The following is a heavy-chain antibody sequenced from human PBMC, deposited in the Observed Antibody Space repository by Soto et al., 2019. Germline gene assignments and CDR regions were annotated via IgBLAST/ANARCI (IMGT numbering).Heavy chain of an antibody. V-gene: IGHV3-48*01. CDR3: ARDDFVDAKGGYCTNGVCYTKKDYNWFDP. Sequence: GGSLRLSCAASGFTFSSYSMNWVRQAPGKGLEWVSYISSSSSTIYYADSVKGRFTISRDNAKNSLYLQMNSLRAEDTAVYYCARDDFVDAKGGYCTNGVCYTKKDYNWFDPWGQGTLVTVSS. CDR2: ISSSSSTI. J-gene: IGHJ5*02. D-gene: IGHD2-8*01. CDR1: GFTFSSYS.